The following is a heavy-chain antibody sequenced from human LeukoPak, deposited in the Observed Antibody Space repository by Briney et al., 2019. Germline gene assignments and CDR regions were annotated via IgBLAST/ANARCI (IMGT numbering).Heavy chain of an antibody. CDR1: GLIFGDCW. CDR2: IKQDGSER. V-gene: IGHV3-7*01. D-gene: IGHD2-15*01. J-gene: IGHJ4*02. Sequence: GGSLRLSCVVSGLIFGDCWMSWVRQAPGTGLEWVANIKQDGSERYYVDSVKGRFTISRDDSKNTLFLQVNSLRAEDTAVYYCARVRGSCSGGTCYFDYWGQGTLVTVSS. CDR3: ARVRGSCSGGTCYFDY.